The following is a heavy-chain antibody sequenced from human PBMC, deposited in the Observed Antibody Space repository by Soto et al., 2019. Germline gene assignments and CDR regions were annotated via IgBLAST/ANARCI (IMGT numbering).Heavy chain of an antibody. CDR2: ISSDGSTQ. D-gene: IGHD2-21*02. J-gene: IGHJ4*02. CDR3: SRGGSVLTRSLDY. V-gene: IGHV3-30-3*01. Sequence: QVQVVESGGGVVQPGTSLRLSCAASGFTFSTYSMGWVRQAPGRGLEWVAIISSDGSTQSYADSVKGRFTVSRDNSKETLFLQMNRLSSDDTAVYYCSRGGSVLTRSLDYWGQGTLVTVSS. CDR1: GFTFSTYS.